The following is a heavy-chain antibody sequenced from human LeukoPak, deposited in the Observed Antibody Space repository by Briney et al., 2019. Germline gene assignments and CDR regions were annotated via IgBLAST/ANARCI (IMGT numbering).Heavy chain of an antibody. CDR3: ATAPAAADSC. Sequence: GGSLRLSCAASGFTFSSFWMTWVRQAPGKGLEWVANIERDGSKKTYVDSVEGRFTISRDNAKNSLYLQMSSLRAEDTAVYYCATAPAAADSCWGQGTLVAVSS. V-gene: IGHV3-7*01. CDR1: GFTFSSFW. CDR2: IERDGSKK. J-gene: IGHJ4*02. D-gene: IGHD6-13*01.